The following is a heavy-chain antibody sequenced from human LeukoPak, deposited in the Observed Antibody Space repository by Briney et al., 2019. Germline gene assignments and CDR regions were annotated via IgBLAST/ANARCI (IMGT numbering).Heavy chain of an antibody. CDR2: IYSGGST. J-gene: IGHJ6*02. Sequence: GGSLRLSCAASGFNVNNNYMSWVRQAPGKGLEWVSVIYSGGSTYYADSVKGRFTISRDNSKNALYLQMNSLRAEDTAVYYCARDGGYYYDSSGSPYYYYGMDVWGQGTTVTVSS. D-gene: IGHD3-22*01. CDR3: ARDGGYYYDSSGSPYYYYGMDV. V-gene: IGHV3-66*01. CDR1: GFNVNNNY.